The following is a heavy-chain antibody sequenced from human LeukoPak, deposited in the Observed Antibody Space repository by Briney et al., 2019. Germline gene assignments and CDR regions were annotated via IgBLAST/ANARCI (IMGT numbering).Heavy chain of an antibody. CDR1: GYAFTSYG. CDR2: ISAYNGNT. D-gene: IGHD6-13*01. Sequence: ASVKVSCKASGYAFTSYGISWVRQAPGQGLEWMGWISAYNGNTNYAQKLQGRVTMTTDTSTSTAYMELRSLRSDDTAVYYCARDLAADRRGYFDYWGQGTLVPVFS. CDR3: ARDLAADRRGYFDY. V-gene: IGHV1-18*01. J-gene: IGHJ4*02.